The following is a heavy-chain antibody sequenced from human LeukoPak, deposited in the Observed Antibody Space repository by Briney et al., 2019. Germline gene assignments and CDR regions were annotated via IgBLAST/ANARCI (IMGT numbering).Heavy chain of an antibody. V-gene: IGHV4-61*02. D-gene: IGHD6-13*01. Sequence: SQTLSLTCTVPGGSISIGSYYWSWIRQPAGKGLEWIGRIYTSGSTNYNPSLKSRVTISVDTSKNQFSLKLSSVTAADTAVYYCASLYSSSWPDASDIWGQGTMVTVSS. CDR2: IYTSGST. CDR1: GGSISIGSYY. J-gene: IGHJ3*02. CDR3: ASLYSSSWPDASDI.